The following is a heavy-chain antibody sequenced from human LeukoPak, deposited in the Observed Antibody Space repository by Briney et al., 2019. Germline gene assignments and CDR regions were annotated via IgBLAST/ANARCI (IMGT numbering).Heavy chain of an antibody. V-gene: IGHV4-34*01. D-gene: IGHD3-10*01. Sequence: SETLSLTCAVYGGSFSGYYWSWIRQPPGKGLEWIGEINHSGSTNYNPSHKSRVTISVDTSKNQFSLKLSSVTAADTAVYYCASVLLWFGELAPFDPWGQGTLVTVSS. J-gene: IGHJ5*02. CDR2: INHSGST. CDR3: ASVLLWFGELAPFDP. CDR1: GGSFSGYY.